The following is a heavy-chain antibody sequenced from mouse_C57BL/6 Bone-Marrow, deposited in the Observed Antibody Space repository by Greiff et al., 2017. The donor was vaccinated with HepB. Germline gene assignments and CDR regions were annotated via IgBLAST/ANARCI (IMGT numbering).Heavy chain of an antibody. Sequence: EVQLQQSGPELVKPGASVKISCKASGYSFTGYYMNWVKQSPEKSLEWIGEINPSTGGTTYNQKFKAKATLTVDKSSSTAYMQLKSLTSEDSAVYYCARSPLRLRFAYWGQGTLVTVSA. CDR3: ARSPLRLRFAY. CDR1: GYSFTGYY. V-gene: IGHV1-42*01. CDR2: INPSTGGT. J-gene: IGHJ3*01. D-gene: IGHD3-2*02.